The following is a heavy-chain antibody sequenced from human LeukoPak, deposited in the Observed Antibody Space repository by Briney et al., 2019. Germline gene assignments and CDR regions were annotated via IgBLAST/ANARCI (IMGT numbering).Heavy chain of an antibody. CDR2: INPNSGGT. Sequence: ASVKVSCKASGYTVTGHYLHWGRQAPGQGLEWMGWINPNSGGTNYAQKFQGRVTMTRDTSINTAYMELNSLTSDDTAMYYCAKDAYSGFTSSYNMDSWGQGTLVTVSS. CDR3: AKDAYSGFTSSYNMDS. CDR1: GYTVTGHY. V-gene: IGHV1-2*02. D-gene: IGHD5-18*01. J-gene: IGHJ4*02.